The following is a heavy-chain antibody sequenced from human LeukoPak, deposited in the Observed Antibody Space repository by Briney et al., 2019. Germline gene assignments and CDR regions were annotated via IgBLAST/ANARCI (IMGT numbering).Heavy chain of an antibody. CDR1: GYTFTSYG. V-gene: IGHV1-18*04. D-gene: IGHD5-18*01. CDR3: ARGRGARGYSYYTGQEYSFDP. Sequence: ASVKVSCKASGYTFTSYGISWVRQAPGQGLEWMGWISAYNGNTNYAQKLQGRVTMTTDTSTSTAYMELRSLRSDDTAVYYCARGRGARGYSYYTGQEYSFDPWGQGTLVTVSS. J-gene: IGHJ5*02. CDR2: ISAYNGNT.